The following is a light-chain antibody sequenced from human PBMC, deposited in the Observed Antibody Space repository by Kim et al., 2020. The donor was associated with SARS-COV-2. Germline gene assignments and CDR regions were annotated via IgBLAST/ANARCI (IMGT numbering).Light chain of an antibody. J-gene: IGKJ2*01. V-gene: IGKV3-15*01. Sequence: EIVMTQPPATLSVSPGERATLSCRASQSVSSNLAWYQQKPGQAPRLLIYGASTRATGIPARFSGSGSGTEFTLTISSLQSEDFAVYYCQQYNNWPLLFGQGTKLEI. CDR1: QSVSSN. CDR2: GAS. CDR3: QQYNNWPLL.